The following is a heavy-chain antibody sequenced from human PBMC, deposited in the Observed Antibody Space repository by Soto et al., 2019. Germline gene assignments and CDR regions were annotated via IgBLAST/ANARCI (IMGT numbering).Heavy chain of an antibody. CDR2: IFTSGNT. J-gene: IGHJ6*02. D-gene: IGHD6-6*01. Sequence: SEPLSLTCTVSGGSMNDYYWSWIRQPAGKGLEWIGRIFTSGNTNYNPSLRSRLTMSVDTSTNQVSLRLTSVTAADTAVYYCASGRLVSRYYGLDVWGQGTTVTVS. CDR3: ASGRLVSRYYGLDV. CDR1: GGSMNDYY. V-gene: IGHV4-4*07.